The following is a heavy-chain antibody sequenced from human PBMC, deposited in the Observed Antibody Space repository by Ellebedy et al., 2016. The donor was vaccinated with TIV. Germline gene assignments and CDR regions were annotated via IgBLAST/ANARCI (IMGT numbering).Heavy chain of an antibody. CDR1: SVSMKNYY. Sequence: MPSETLSLTCTVSSVSMKNYYWSWIRQPPGKGLEWIGYVYYSGTTNYNPSLRSRVAISIDTSKTEISLKLTSVTAADTAVYFCARQSRFVAPYYHHAMYVWGQGTTVTVSS. CDR2: VYYSGTT. J-gene: IGHJ6*02. D-gene: IGHD5-12*01. V-gene: IGHV4-59*08. CDR3: ARQSRFVAPYYHHAMYV.